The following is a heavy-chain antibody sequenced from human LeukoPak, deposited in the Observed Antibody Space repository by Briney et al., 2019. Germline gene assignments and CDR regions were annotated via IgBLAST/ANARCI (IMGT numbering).Heavy chain of an antibody. D-gene: IGHD2-15*01. CDR3: AKGGYASCFDP. V-gene: IGHV3-23*05. CDR2: IKRDGSNT. J-gene: IGHJ5*02. Sequence: GGSLRLSCEASGFTFSEHSMSWVRQAPGKGLEWVSTIKRDGSNTYYTDSVEGRFTISRDNSKNTLYLEMNTLRAEDTAVYYCAKGGYASCFDPWGQGTQATVSS. CDR1: GFTFSEHS.